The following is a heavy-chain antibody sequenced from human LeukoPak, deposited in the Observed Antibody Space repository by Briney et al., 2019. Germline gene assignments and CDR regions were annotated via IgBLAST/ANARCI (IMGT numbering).Heavy chain of an antibody. J-gene: IGHJ6*02. CDR3: ARINWNDYYYYYYYGMDV. CDR2: IYYSGST. Sequence: SETLSLTCIVSGGSISSSSYYWGWIRQPPGRGLEWIGSIYYSGSTNYNPSLKSRVTISVDTSKNQFSLKLSSVTAAVTAVYYCARINWNDYYYYYYYGMDVWGQGTTVTVSS. V-gene: IGHV4-39*01. D-gene: IGHD1-1*01. CDR1: GGSISSSSYY.